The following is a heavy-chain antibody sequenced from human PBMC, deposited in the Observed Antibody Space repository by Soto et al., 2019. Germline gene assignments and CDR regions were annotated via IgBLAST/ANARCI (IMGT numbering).Heavy chain of an antibody. CDR3: AKDLFRRSVVRAFDI. D-gene: IGHD2-15*01. J-gene: IGHJ3*02. CDR2: ISGSGGST. Sequence: EVQLLESGGGLVQPGGSLSLSCAASGFTFSSYAMSWVRQAPGKGLEWGSAISGSGGSTYYADSVKGRFTISRDNSKNTLYRQMNGLRAEYTAVYSCAKDLFRRSVVRAFDIWGQGTMVTVSS. V-gene: IGHV3-23*01. CDR1: GFTFSSYA.